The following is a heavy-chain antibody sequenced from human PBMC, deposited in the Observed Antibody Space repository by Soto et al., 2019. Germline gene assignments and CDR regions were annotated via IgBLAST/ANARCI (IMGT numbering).Heavy chain of an antibody. J-gene: IGHJ4*02. V-gene: IGHV1-18*01. D-gene: IGHD3-22*01. CDR1: GYTFIDHG. CDR2: ISGYNGNT. Sequence: ASVKVSCKTSGYTFIDHGISWVRQAPGQGLEWMGWISGYNGNTDYAQKFQGRVTMTTDKSTRTGYMELRSLRSDDTAVYYCARDRWGFAYDDSGYYPYYFDSWGQGTMVTASS. CDR3: ARDRWGFAYDDSGYYPYYFDS.